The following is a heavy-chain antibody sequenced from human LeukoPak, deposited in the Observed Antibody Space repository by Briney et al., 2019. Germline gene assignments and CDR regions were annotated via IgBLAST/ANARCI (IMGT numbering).Heavy chain of an antibody. V-gene: IGHV4-59*01. CDR2: IYYSGST. CDR1: GGSISSYY. J-gene: IGHJ3*02. D-gene: IGHD6-6*01. CDR3: ARDPSSIAARGAFDI. Sequence: SETLSLTCTVSGGSISSYYWSWIRQPPGKGLEWIGYIYYSGSTNYNPSLKSRVTISVDTSKNQFSLKLSSVTAADTAVYYCARDPSSIAARGAFDIWGQGTMVTVSS.